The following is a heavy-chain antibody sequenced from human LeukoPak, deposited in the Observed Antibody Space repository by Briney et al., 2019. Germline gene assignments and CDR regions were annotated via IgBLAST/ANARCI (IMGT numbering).Heavy chain of an antibody. CDR3: ARVRVTYYYDSSGYYYFDY. J-gene: IGHJ4*02. CDR1: GGPISSGGYS. Sequence: PSQTLSLTCAVSGGPISSGGYSWSWIRQPPGKGLEWIGYIYHSGSTYYNPSLKSRVTISVDRSKNQFSLKLSSVTAAGTAVYYCARVRVTYYYDSSGYYYFDYWGQGTLVTVSS. CDR2: IYHSGST. D-gene: IGHD3-22*01. V-gene: IGHV4-30-2*01.